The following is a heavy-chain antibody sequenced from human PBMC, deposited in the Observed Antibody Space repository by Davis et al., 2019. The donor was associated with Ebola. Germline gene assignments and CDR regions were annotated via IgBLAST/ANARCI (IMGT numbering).Heavy chain of an antibody. V-gene: IGHV1-18*01. Sequence: ASVKVSCKASGYTLTSYGISWVRQAPGQGLEWMGRISAYNGNTNYAQKLQGRVTMTTDTSTSTAYMELRSLKSDDTAVYYCARSITMIEPGWFDPWGQGTLVTVSS. CDR3: ARSITMIEPGWFDP. CDR2: ISAYNGNT. D-gene: IGHD3-22*01. CDR1: GYTLTSYG. J-gene: IGHJ5*02.